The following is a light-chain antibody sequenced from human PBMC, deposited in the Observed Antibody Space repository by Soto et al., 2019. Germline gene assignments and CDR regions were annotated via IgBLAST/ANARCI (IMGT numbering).Light chain of an antibody. V-gene: IGLV2-11*01. J-gene: IGLJ1*01. CDR1: SSGVGGYDY. CDR2: DVS. CDR3: CSYAGSYTYV. Sequence: QSALTQPRSVSGSPGQSVTISCTGTSSGVGGYDYVSWYQQHPGKAPQLMIYDVSERPSGVPDRFSGSKSGNTASLTISGLQAEDEADYYCCSYAGSYTYVFGTGTKVTVL.